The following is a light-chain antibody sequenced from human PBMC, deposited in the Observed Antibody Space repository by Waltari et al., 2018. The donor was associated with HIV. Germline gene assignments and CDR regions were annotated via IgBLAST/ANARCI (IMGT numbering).Light chain of an antibody. Sequence: QSVLTQPPSVSAAPGQGVVISCSGGSSNIGSNTANWYHHLPGTAPKLLLYSTDKRPSGVPDRFSGSKSGTSASLAITGLQSEDEGVYYCASWDDSLNGLIFGGGTKVTVL. V-gene: IGLV1-44*01. J-gene: IGLJ2*01. CDR2: STD. CDR3: ASWDDSLNGLI. CDR1: SSNIGSNT.